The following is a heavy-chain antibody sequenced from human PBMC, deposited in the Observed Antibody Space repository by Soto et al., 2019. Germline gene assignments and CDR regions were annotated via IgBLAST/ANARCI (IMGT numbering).Heavy chain of an antibody. J-gene: IGHJ4*02. CDR2: IYWDDDK. Sequence: QITLKDSGPTLVKPTQTLTLTCTLSGVSLRTSGVGVGWIRQPQGEALECLAVIYWDDDKRYSPSLRSRLTITRYTTKHQVVLTLTNMDPVDTGTYYCAHRRDHSCFDYRGQGILVTVSS. CDR1: GVSLRTSGVG. V-gene: IGHV2-5*02. CDR3: AHRRDHSCFDY. D-gene: IGHD2-15*01.